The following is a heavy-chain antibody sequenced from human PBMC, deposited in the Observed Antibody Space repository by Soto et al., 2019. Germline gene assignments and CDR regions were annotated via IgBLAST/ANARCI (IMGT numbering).Heavy chain of an antibody. V-gene: IGHV3-23*01. CDR2: ISPNGDST. Sequence: GXSLRLSCAASGFTFNNYALNWIRQAPVSGLEWVSIISPNGDSTYYADSVKGRFTISRDNSQNTVFLQMNSLRAEDTAIYFCAKVRLTDYLRYAPHLWGQGTLVTVSS. CDR3: AKVRLTDYLRYAPHL. D-gene: IGHD2-8*01. CDR1: GFTFNNYA. J-gene: IGHJ3*01.